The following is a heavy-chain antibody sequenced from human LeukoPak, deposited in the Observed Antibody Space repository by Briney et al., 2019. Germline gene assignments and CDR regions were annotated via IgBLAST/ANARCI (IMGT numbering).Heavy chain of an antibody. CDR2: INNDGSST. V-gene: IGHV3-74*01. Sequence: GGSLRLSCAASGFTFSSYWMHWVRQAPGKGLVWVSRINNDGSSTSCADSVKGRFTISRDNAKNTLYLQMNSLRAEDTAVYYCARPTKEGSSWYWWFDPWGQGTLVTVSS. J-gene: IGHJ5*02. CDR1: GFTFSSYW. CDR3: ARPTKEGSSWYWWFDP. D-gene: IGHD6-13*01.